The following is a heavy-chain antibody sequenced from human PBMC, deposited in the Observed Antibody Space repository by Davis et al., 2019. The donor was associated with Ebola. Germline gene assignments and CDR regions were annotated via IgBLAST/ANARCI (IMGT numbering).Heavy chain of an antibody. V-gene: IGHV4-59*08. Sequence: MPSETLSLTCTVSGGSISGYYWTWVRQPPGKGLEWVGGIHYSGSTNYSPSLKSRVTISVDTSKSHFSLKLISVTAADTAVYTCARLTVHGGGMDVWGQGTTVTVSS. CDR1: GGSISGYY. CDR2: IHYSGST. CDR3: ARLTVHGGGMDV. D-gene: IGHD1-20*01. J-gene: IGHJ6*02.